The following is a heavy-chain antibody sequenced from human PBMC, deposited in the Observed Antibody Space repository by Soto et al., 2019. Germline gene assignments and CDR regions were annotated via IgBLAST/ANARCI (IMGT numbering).Heavy chain of an antibody. D-gene: IGHD3-3*01. CDR1: GGSISSYY. CDR3: ARFPYDFWSGYSPYGMDV. J-gene: IGHJ6*02. V-gene: IGHV4-34*01. CDR2: INHSGST. Sequence: PXATLSLTCTVSGGSISSYYWSWIRQPPGKGLEWIGEINHSGSTNYNPSLKSRVTISVDTSKNQFSLKLSSVTAADTAVYYCARFPYDFWSGYSPYGMDVWGQGTTVTVS.